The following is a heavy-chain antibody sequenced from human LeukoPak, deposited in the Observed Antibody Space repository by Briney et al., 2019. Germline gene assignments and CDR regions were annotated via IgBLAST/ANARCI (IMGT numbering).Heavy chain of an antibody. Sequence: SVKVSCKASGGTFSSYAISWVRQAPGQGLEWMGGIIPIFGTANYAQKFQGRVTIIADESTSTAYMELSSLRSEDTAVYYCARGERCSSTSCYKQYYYYYYYMDVWGKGTTVTISS. D-gene: IGHD2-2*01. J-gene: IGHJ6*03. CDR1: GGTFSSYA. V-gene: IGHV1-69*13. CDR3: ARGERCSSTSCYKQYYYYYYYMDV. CDR2: IIPIFGTA.